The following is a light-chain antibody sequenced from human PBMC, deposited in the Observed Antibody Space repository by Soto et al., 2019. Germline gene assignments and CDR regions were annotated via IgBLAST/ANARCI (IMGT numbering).Light chain of an antibody. J-gene: IGKJ1*01. CDR1: QSISGS. CDR3: QHYNGYWT. Sequence: GDRVTITCRASQSISGSLAWYQQKPGKAPKLLIYEASNLKSGDPSRFSGSGSGTEYTLTISSLQPDDYASYYCQHYNGYWTFGQGTRVEIK. CDR2: EAS. V-gene: IGKV1-5*03.